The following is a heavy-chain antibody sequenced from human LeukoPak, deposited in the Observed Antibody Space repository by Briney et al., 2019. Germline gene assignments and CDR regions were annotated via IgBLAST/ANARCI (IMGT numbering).Heavy chain of an antibody. J-gene: IGHJ4*02. D-gene: IGHD3-10*01. CDR2: ISYDGSNK. CDR3: ARGFITMVRGVMDD. Sequence: GGSLRLSCAASGFTFSSYGMHWVRQAPGKGLEWVAVISYDGSNKYYADSVKGRFTISRDNSKNTLYLQMNSLRAEDTAVYYCARGFITMVRGVMDDRGQGTLVTVSS. CDR1: GFTFSSYG. V-gene: IGHV3-30*03.